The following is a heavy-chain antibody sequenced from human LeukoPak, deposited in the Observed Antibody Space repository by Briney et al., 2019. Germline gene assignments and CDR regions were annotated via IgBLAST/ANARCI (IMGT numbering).Heavy chain of an antibody. D-gene: IGHD2-15*01. V-gene: IGHV1-46*01. CDR1: GYTFTSNY. CDR2: INPSGGST. Sequence: ASVKVSCKAFGYTFTSNYMHWVRQAPGQGPEWMGIINPSGGSTSYAQKFQGRVTMTRDMSTSTVYMELSSLRSEDTAVYYCARDPPLDYSDAFDIWGQGTMVTVSS. CDR3: ARDPPLDYSDAFDI. J-gene: IGHJ3*02.